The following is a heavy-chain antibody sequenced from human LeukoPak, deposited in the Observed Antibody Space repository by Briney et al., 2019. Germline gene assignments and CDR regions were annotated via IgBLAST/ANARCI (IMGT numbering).Heavy chain of an antibody. D-gene: IGHD2-15*01. CDR2: IYPGDSDT. J-gene: IGHJ4*02. CDR3: ARRSGGHSCDY. Sequence: GWVRQRPGKGLEWMGIIYPGDSDTRYSPSFQGQVTISADKSISTAYLQWSSLKASDTAMYYCARRSGGHSCDYWGQGTLVTVSS. V-gene: IGHV5-51*01.